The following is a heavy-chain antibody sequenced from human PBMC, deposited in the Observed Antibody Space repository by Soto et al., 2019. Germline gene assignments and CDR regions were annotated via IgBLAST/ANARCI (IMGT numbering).Heavy chain of an antibody. V-gene: IGHV5-51*01. D-gene: IGHD3-3*02. CDR1: GYKFGSAW. J-gene: IGHJ4*02. CDR3: ARQLSHICDS. CDR2: IKPGTSDI. Sequence: PGESLKISCXGVGYKFGSAWIGWVRQMPGKGLEWVGIIKPGTSDIRYSPSCRGHVTISADEAVSTAYLQWSSLKASDTAMYYCARQLSHICDSWGQGTLVTVSS.